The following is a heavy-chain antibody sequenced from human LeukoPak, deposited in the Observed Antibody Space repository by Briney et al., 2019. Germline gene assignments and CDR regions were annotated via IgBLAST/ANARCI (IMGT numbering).Heavy chain of an antibody. CDR1: GFTFNSYA. D-gene: IGHD2-8*02. Sequence: GGSLRLSCAASGFTFNSYAMHWVRQAPGKGLEWVAFIWYDGSNKYYADSVKGRFTASRDNSKNTVYLQMNSLRAEDTAVYYCARDERGYYYTGAFFGAIDFWGQGTLVTVSS. CDR3: ARDERGYYYTGAFFGAIDF. J-gene: IGHJ4*02. V-gene: IGHV3-33*01. CDR2: IWYDGSNK.